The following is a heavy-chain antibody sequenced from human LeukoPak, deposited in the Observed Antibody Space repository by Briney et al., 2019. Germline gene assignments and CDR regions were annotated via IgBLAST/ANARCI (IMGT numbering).Heavy chain of an antibody. D-gene: IGHD6-13*01. CDR1: GFTFTNYA. Sequence: GGSLRLSCAASGFTFTNYALSWVRQAPGKGLEWVSGISASGGSTYYADSVKGRFTISRDNSKNTLFLQMNSLRAEDTAVYHCAKSDSSSWYEFYPRGQGTLVTVSS. CDR2: ISASGGST. V-gene: IGHV3-23*01. CDR3: AKSDSSSWYEFYP. J-gene: IGHJ5*02.